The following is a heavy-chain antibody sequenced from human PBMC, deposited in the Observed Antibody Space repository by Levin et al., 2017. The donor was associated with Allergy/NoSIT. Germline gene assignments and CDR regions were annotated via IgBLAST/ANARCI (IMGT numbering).Heavy chain of an antibody. CDR2: MNPNSGNT. V-gene: IGHV1-8*01. Sequence: GESLKISCKASGYTFTSYDINWVRQATGQGLEWMGWMNPNSGNTGYAQKFQGRVTMTRNTSISTAYMELSSLRSEDTAVYYCALVATIFGDDAFDIWGQGTMVTVSS. D-gene: IGHD5-12*01. CDR3: ALVATIFGDDAFDI. J-gene: IGHJ3*02. CDR1: GYTFTSYD.